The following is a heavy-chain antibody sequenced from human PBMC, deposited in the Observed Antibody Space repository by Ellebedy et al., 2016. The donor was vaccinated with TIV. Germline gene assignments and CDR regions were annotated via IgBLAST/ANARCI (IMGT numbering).Heavy chain of an antibody. V-gene: IGHV3-73*01. CDR3: TRQTDSCHDY. J-gene: IGHJ4*02. D-gene: IGHD2-2*01. CDR2: IRNIADNYAT. Sequence: GESLKISCAASGFTFSGSHMHWVRQAPGKGLEWVGHIRNIADNYATAYGASVNGRFTISRDNSKNTAYLQMNSLKTEDTAVYYCTRQTDSCHDYWGQGTLVTVSS. CDR1: GFTFSGSH.